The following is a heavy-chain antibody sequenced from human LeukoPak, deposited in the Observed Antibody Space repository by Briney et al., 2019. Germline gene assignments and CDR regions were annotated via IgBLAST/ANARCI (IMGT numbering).Heavy chain of an antibody. D-gene: IGHD3-10*01. CDR3: ARQALMVRGVASFDY. CDR2: IYYSGST. V-gene: IGHV4-39*01. J-gene: IGHJ4*02. CDR1: GGSISSSY. Sequence: SETLSLTCTVSGGSISSSYWGWIRQPPGKGLEWIGSIYYSGSTYYNPSLKSRVTISVDTSKNQFSLKLSSVTAADTAVYYCARQALMVRGVASFDYWGQGTLVTVSS.